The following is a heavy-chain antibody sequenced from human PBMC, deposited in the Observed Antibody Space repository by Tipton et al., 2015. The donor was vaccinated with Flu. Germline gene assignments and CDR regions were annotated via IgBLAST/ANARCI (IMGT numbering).Heavy chain of an antibody. Sequence: GSLRLSCAASGFAFTTYGMHWVRQAPGKGLEWVANIKQDGSEKYYVDSVKGRFTISRDNAKNSLYLQMNSLRAEDTAVYYCARAIAGADSLWGQGTLVTVSS. V-gene: IGHV3-7*01. CDR3: ARAIAGADSL. CDR1: GFAFTTYG. J-gene: IGHJ4*02. CDR2: IKQDGSEK. D-gene: IGHD2-15*01.